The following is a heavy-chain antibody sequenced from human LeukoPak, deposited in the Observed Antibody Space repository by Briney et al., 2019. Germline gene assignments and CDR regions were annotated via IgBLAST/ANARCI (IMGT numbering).Heavy chain of an antibody. V-gene: IGHV3-23*01. Sequence: GGSLRLSCAASGFTFSSYAMSWVRQAPGKGLEWVSGISTSGGTTSYAESVKGRFTISRDNGKNSLFLQMDSLTSDDTALYYCSTWAFYHGLDVWGQGATVIVSS. D-gene: IGHD2/OR15-2a*01. J-gene: IGHJ6*02. CDR2: ISTSGGTT. CDR3: STWAFYHGLDV. CDR1: GFTFSSYA.